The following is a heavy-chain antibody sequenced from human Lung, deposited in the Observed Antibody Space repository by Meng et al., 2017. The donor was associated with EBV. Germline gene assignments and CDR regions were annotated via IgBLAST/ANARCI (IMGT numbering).Heavy chain of an antibody. CDR1: GYSLRSYA. V-gene: IGHV7-4-1*02. CDR3: VRDVPDGDISLFDS. J-gene: IGHJ4*02. CDR2: INPSTAHP. D-gene: IGHD2-21*02. Sequence: QVQLVQSGSELKKPGASVKVSCKASGYSLRSYAVNWLRQAPGRGLEWVGWINPSTAHPTYAQDFTGRFVFSLDISVNTAYLQINSLKAEDTAIYYCVRDVPDGDISLFDSWGQGTLVTVSS.